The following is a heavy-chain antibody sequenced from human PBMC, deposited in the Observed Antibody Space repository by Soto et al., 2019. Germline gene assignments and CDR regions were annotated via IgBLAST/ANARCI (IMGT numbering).Heavy chain of an antibody. V-gene: IGHV3-15*07. J-gene: IGHJ6*02. Sequence: PGGSLRLSCAASGFTFSNAWMNWVRQAPGKGLEWIGRIKSKTDGGTTDYAAPVKGRFTISRDDSKNTLYLQMNSLKTEDTAVYYCSTVLGSTVWFGELPDYYYYYGMDVWGQGTTVTVSS. CDR2: IKSKTDGGTT. D-gene: IGHD3-10*01. CDR3: STVLGSTVWFGELPDYYYYYGMDV. CDR1: GFTFSNAW.